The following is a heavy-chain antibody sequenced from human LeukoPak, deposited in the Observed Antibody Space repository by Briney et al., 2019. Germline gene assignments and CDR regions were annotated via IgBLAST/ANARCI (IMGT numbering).Heavy chain of an antibody. CDR3: ASAYASYDFWSGYENFDF. CDR1: QFTFNGSW. V-gene: IGHV3-7*01. D-gene: IGHD3-3*01. CDR2: IRQDGGEK. Sequence: PGGSLRLSCADSQFTFNGSWMNWVRQAPGKGLEWVASIRQDGGEKKYVDSVKGRFTISRDLAQNSLFLQMNSLRAEDTAVYYCASAYASYDFWSGYENFDFWGQGTLVTVSS. J-gene: IGHJ4*02.